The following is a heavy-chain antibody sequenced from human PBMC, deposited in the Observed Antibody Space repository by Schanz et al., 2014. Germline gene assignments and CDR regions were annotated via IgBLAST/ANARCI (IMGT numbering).Heavy chain of an antibody. CDR1: GFSFSSYA. V-gene: IGHV3-23*01. CDR3: ARGLIAAAGGAFDY. Sequence: EVQLLESGGGLVPPGGSLRLSCAASGFSFSSYAMGWVRQARGKGLEWVSAMNESHSTIYYADSVRGRFTISRDNAENTLYLQMNSLRAEDTAVYYCARGLIAAAGGAFDYWGQGTLVAVSA. J-gene: IGHJ4*02. CDR2: MNESHSTI. D-gene: IGHD6-13*01.